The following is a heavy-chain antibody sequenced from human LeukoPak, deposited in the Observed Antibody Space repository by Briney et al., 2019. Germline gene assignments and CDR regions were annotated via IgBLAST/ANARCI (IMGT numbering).Heavy chain of an antibody. Sequence: SETLSLTCTVSGGSISSYYWSWIRQPAGKGLEWIGRIYTSGSTNYNPSLKSRVTMSVDTSKNQFSLKLSSVTAADTAVYYCAKSDHGTTVWYFNSWGQGTLVTVSS. J-gene: IGHJ4*02. CDR1: GGSISSYY. CDR2: IYTSGST. D-gene: IGHD2/OR15-2a*01. CDR3: AKSDHGTTVWYFNS. V-gene: IGHV4-4*07.